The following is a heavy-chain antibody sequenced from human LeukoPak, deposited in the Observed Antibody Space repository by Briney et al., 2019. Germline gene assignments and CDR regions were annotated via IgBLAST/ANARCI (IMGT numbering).Heavy chain of an antibody. Sequence: PGGSLRLSCAASGFTFSRHGMHWVRQAPGKGLEWVSAISGSGGSTYYADSVKGRFTISRDNSKNTLYLQMNSLRAEDTAVYYCAKRPDSDTGYYYYGMDVWGQGTTVTVSS. CDR3: AKRPDSDTGYYYYGMDV. V-gene: IGHV3-23*01. D-gene: IGHD3-22*01. CDR1: GFTFSRHG. J-gene: IGHJ6*02. CDR2: ISGSGGST.